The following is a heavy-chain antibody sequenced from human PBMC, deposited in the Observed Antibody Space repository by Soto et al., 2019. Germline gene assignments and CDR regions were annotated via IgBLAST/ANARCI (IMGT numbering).Heavy chain of an antibody. CDR2: IIPIFGTA. D-gene: IGHD3-3*01. CDR1: GGTFSSYA. V-gene: IGHV1-69*13. Sequence: EASVKVSCKASGGTFSSYAISWVRQAPGQGLEWMGGIIPIFGTANYAQKFQGRVTITADESTSTAYMELSSLRSEDTAVYYCASPKAIFGVYPFDYWGQGTLVTVSS. CDR3: ASPKAIFGVYPFDY. J-gene: IGHJ4*02.